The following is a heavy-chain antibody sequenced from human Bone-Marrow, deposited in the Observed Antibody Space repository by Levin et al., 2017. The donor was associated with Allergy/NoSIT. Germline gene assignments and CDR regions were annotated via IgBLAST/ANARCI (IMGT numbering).Heavy chain of an antibody. CDR3: ARDLAVAGTNYYGMDV. D-gene: IGHD6-19*01. CDR1: GFTISSNY. V-gene: IGHV3-53*01. J-gene: IGHJ6*02. Sequence: PGGSLRLSCAASGFTISSNYMSWVRQAPGKGLEWVSVIYSGGSTYYADSVKGRFTISRDNSKNTLYLQMNSLRAEDTAVYYCARDLAVAGTNYYGMDVWGQGTTVTVSS. CDR2: IYSGGST.